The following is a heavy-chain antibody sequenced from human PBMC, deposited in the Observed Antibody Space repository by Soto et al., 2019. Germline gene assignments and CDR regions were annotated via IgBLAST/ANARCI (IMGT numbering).Heavy chain of an antibody. CDR1: GYTFTAYP. CDR3: ARALVAPGVCPTGGVQLDV. CDR2: INADNGNT. V-gene: IGHV1-3*01. D-gene: IGHD7-27*01. Sequence: QVQLVQSGSEVKKPGASMKMSCETSGYTFTAYPIHWVRQAPGQGLEWMGWINADNGNTKYSQKFQGRVTITRDTAASTVYLDVSSLRSVDPAVYYWARALVAPGVCPTGGVQLDVWGKGTPVIVSS. J-gene: IGHJ6*04.